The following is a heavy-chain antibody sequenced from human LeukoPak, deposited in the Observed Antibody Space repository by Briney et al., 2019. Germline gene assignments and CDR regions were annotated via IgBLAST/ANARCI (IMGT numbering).Heavy chain of an antibody. J-gene: IGHJ4*02. D-gene: IGHD3-22*01. CDR3: ARGYYDSSGYIV. CDR2: INHSGST. Sequence: SETLSLTCAVYGGSFSGYYWSWIRQPPGKGLEWIGEINHSGSTNYNPSLKSRVTISVDTSKNQSSLKLSSVTAADTAVYYCARGYYDSSGYIVWGQGTLVTVSS. CDR1: GGSFSGYY. V-gene: IGHV4-34*01.